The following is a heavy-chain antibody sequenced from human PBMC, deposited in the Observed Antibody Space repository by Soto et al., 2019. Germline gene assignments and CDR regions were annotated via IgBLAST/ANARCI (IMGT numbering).Heavy chain of an antibody. CDR2: ISYDGSNK. Sequence: QVQLVESGGGVVQPGRSLRLSCAASGFTFSSYAMHWVRQAPGKGLEWVAVISYDGSNKYYADSVKGRFTISRDNSKNTRYLQMNGLRAEDTAVYYCARDVAAAGTGLDYWGQGTLVTVSS. V-gene: IGHV3-30-3*01. CDR3: ARDVAAAGTGLDY. CDR1: GFTFSSYA. D-gene: IGHD6-13*01. J-gene: IGHJ4*02.